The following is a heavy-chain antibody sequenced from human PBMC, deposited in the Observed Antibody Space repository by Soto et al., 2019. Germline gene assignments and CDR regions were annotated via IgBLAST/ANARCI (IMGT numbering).Heavy chain of an antibody. CDR3: ARGGGGSYPYNWFDP. Sequence: EVQLVESGGGLVQPGGSLRLSCAASGFTFSSYSMNWVRQAPGKGLEWVSYISSSSSTIYDADSVKGRFTISRDNAKNSLYLQMNSLRDEVTAVYYCARGGGGSYPYNWFDPWGRGTLVTVSS. V-gene: IGHV3-48*02. CDR2: ISSSSSTI. D-gene: IGHD2-15*01. J-gene: IGHJ5*02. CDR1: GFTFSSYS.